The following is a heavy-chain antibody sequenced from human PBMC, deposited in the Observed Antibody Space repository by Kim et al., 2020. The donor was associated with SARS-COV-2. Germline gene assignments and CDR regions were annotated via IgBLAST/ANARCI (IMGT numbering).Heavy chain of an antibody. Sequence: SETLSLTCAVYGGSFSGYYWTWIRQPPGKGLEWIGEINHSGSTNYNPSLKSRVTISVDTSKNQFSLKLSSVTAADTAVYYCARVWGVRRSGYQVGGRYYYYGMDVWGQGTTVTVSS. CDR1: GGSFSGYY. CDR2: INHSGST. D-gene: IGHD3-3*01. V-gene: IGHV4-34*01. J-gene: IGHJ6*02. CDR3: ARVWGVRRSGYQVGGRYYYYGMDV.